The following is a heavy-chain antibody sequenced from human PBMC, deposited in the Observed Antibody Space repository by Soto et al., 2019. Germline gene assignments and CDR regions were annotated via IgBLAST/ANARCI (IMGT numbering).Heavy chain of an antibody. V-gene: IGHV4-31*03. CDR3: ARGHTGIQAAEFDY. CDR2: IYYSGST. D-gene: IGHD6-13*01. J-gene: IGHJ4*02. CDR1: GGSISSGTYH. Sequence: SETLSLTCTVSGGSISSGTYHWSSIRHQPGKGLEWIGYIYYSGSTYYNPSLKSRLTISVDTSKNQFSLRLSSVTAADTAVYYCARGHTGIQAAEFDYWGQGTQVPVSS.